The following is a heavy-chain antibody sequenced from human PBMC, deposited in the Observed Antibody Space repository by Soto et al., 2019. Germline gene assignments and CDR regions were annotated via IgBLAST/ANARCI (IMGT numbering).Heavy chain of an antibody. Sequence: GGSLRLSCAASGFTFSSYSMNWVRQAPGKGLEWVSSISSSSSYIYYADSVKGRFTISRDNAKNSLYLQMNSRRAEEXAVXXCARGGRGGLDYWGQGTLVTVSS. J-gene: IGHJ4*02. CDR3: ARGGRGGLDY. V-gene: IGHV3-21*01. CDR1: GFTFSSYS. CDR2: ISSSSSYI. D-gene: IGHD2-15*01.